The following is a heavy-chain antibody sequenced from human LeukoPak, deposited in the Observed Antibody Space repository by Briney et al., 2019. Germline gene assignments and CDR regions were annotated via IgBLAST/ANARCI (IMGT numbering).Heavy chain of an antibody. CDR3: ARWALSRSLDY. D-gene: IGHD2-2*01. J-gene: IGHJ4*02. CDR2: IYSGGST. CDR1: GFTFSTYA. Sequence: GGSLRLSCAASGFTFSTYAMSWVRQAPGKGLEWVSVIYSGGSTYYADSVKGRFTISRDNSKNTLYLQMNSLRAEDTAVYYCARWALSRSLDYWGQGTLVTVSS. V-gene: IGHV3-66*01.